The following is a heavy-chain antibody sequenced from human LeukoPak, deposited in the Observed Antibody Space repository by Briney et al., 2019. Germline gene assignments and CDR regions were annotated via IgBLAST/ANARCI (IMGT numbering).Heavy chain of an antibody. J-gene: IGHJ4*02. V-gene: IGHV3-21*04. CDR2: ISSSSSYI. CDR1: GFTFSSYS. Sequence: GGSLRLSCAASGFTFSSYSMNWVRQAPGKGLEWVSSISSSSSYIYYADSVKGRFTISRDNAKNSLYLQMNSLRAEDTAVYYCAKDVDYYYDSSGSPSPTFDYWGQGTLVTVSS. CDR3: AKDVDYYYDSSGSPSPTFDY. D-gene: IGHD3-22*01.